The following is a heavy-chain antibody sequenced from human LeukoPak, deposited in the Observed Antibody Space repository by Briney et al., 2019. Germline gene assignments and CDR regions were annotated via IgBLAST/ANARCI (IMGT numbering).Heavy chain of an antibody. CDR3: ARRYCSRTSCYDHFDY. CDR2: VYPEDGET. V-gene: IGHV1-24*01. Sequence: GASVKVSCKVSGYTLTELSMHWVRPAPGKRLEWVGGVYPEDGETIYAQKLQGRVTITTDTSTSTDSIESSRLRYDNTAVCYSARRYCSRTSCYDHFDYWGQGTLVTVSS. D-gene: IGHD2-2*01. J-gene: IGHJ4*02. CDR1: GYTLTELS.